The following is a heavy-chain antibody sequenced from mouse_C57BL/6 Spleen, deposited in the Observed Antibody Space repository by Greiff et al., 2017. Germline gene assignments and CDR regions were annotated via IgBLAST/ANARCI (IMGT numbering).Heavy chain of an antibody. V-gene: IGHV1-52*01. Sequence: QVQLQQPGAELVRPGSSVKLSCKASGYTFTSYWMHWVKQRPIQGLEWIGNIDPSDSETHYNQKFKDKATLTVDKSSSTAYMQLSSLTSEDSAVYYCARSAFITTVVATFDYWGQGTTLTVSS. CDR3: ARSAFITTVVATFDY. D-gene: IGHD1-1*01. J-gene: IGHJ2*01. CDR2: IDPSDSET. CDR1: GYTFTSYW.